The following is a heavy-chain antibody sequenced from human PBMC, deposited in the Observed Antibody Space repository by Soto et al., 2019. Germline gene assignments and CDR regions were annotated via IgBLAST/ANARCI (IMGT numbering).Heavy chain of an antibody. V-gene: IGHV4-34*01. CDR3: ARHVDYGDYLTDY. CDR1: GWSFSGYY. D-gene: IGHD4-17*01. CDR2: INHSGST. Sequence: SETLSLTCAVYGWSFSGYYWSWIRQPPGKGLEWIGEINHSGSTNYNPSLKSRVTVSVDTSKSQFSLRLSSVTAADTAVYYCARHVDYGDYLTDYWGQGTLDTVSS. J-gene: IGHJ4*02.